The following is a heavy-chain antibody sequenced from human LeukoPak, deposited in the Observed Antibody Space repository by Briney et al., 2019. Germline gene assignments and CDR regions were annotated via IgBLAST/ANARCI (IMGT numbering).Heavy chain of an antibody. Sequence: PGGSLRLSCAASGFTFSSYSMNWVRQAPGKGLEWVSSISSSSSYIYYADSVKGRFTISRDNAKNSLYLQMNSLRAEDTAVYYCARAVRYYDSSGYHDFWGQGTLVTVSS. CDR3: ARAVRYYDSSGYHDF. V-gene: IGHV3-21*01. CDR2: ISSSSSYI. D-gene: IGHD3-22*01. J-gene: IGHJ4*02. CDR1: GFTFSSYS.